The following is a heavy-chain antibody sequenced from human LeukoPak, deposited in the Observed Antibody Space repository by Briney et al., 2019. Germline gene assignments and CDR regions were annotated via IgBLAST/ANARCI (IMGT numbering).Heavy chain of an antibody. V-gene: IGHV4-59*01. Sequence: SETLPLTCSDSGGSFNNDYWSWLRQTPAKGLEWIGDISDNRGTIYNPSLTTRLNITVHTSKNHFFPILAAVAAADTAVYFCVRDRGPNLHYYIDVWGKGTTVTVSS. CDR3: VRDRGPNLHYYIDV. D-gene: IGHD1-7*01. J-gene: IGHJ6*03. CDR1: GGSFNNDY. CDR2: ISDNRGT.